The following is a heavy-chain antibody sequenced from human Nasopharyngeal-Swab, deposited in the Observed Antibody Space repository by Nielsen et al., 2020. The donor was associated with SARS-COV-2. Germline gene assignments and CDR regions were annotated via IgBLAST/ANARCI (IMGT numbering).Heavy chain of an antibody. D-gene: IGHD2-15*01. V-gene: IGHV5-51*01. J-gene: IGHJ6*02. CDR1: GYSFTNNW. CDR2: IYPGNSET. Sequence: KVSCKGSGYSFTNNWVGWVRQMPGKSLEWMGHIYPGNSETRYSPSFEGQVTLSVDKSIRTAYLQWSSLKASDTAMYYCARVQGYCTGGRCYSVFYYVARDVWSQGTTVT. CDR3: ARVQGYCTGGRCYSVFYYVARDV.